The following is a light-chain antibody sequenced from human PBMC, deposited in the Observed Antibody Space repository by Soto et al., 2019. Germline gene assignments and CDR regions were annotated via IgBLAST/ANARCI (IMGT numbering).Light chain of an antibody. CDR2: GAS. V-gene: IGKV3-15*01. CDR3: QQRKHWPPIT. Sequence: EIVMTQSPATLSVSPGERATLSCRASQSVSSNLAWYQQKPGQVPRLLIYGASTRATGVPARFSGSGSGTEFILTISSLQSEDSAVYYCQQRKHWPPITFGQGTRLEIK. CDR1: QSVSSN. J-gene: IGKJ5*01.